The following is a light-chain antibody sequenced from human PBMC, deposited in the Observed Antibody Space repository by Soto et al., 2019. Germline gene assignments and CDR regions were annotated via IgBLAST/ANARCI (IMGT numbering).Light chain of an antibody. CDR3: KKYNSAPFP. CDR2: DAY. Sequence: DIQMTQSPSSLSASVGDRVTITCRASQGISNSLAWYQQKPGKIPKLLIYDAYTLQSGVPSRFSGSGSGTDFTLTIRSLQPEDVATYYCKKYNSAPFPFGPGTKVDIK. V-gene: IGKV1-27*01. CDR1: QGISNS. J-gene: IGKJ3*01.